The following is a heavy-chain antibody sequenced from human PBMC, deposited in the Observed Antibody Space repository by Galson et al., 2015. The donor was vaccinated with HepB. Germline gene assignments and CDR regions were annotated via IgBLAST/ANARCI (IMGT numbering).Heavy chain of an antibody. CDR3: AKEGCIYGRGGPDN. D-gene: IGHD4-17*01. Sequence: SLRLSCAGSGFSFSRYGIHWVRQAPGKGLEWVAFISYDGKQKYFADSLKGRFTVSRDNSKNTIYLQLNSLRPDDTAVYRCAKEGCIYGRGGPDNWGQGTLVTVSS. CDR1: GFSFSRYG. CDR2: ISYDGKQK. J-gene: IGHJ4*02. V-gene: IGHV3-30*18.